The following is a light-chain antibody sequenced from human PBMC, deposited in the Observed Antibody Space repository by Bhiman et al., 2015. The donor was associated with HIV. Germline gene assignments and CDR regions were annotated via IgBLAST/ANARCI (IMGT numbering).Light chain of an antibody. V-gene: IGLV2-14*03. Sequence: QSALTQPASVSGSPGQSITISCTGTSSAVGGYNHVSWYQQHPGKAPKLMIYDVSNRPSGVSNRFSGSKSGNTASLTISGLQAEDEADYYCSSLTSSLTYVFGTGTNVTVL. J-gene: IGLJ1*01. CDR1: SSAVGGYNH. CDR3: SSLTSSLTYV. CDR2: DVS.